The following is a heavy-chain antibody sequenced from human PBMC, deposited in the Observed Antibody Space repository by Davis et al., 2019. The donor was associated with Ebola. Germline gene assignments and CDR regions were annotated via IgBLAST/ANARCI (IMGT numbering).Heavy chain of an antibody. D-gene: IGHD2-15*01. Sequence: AASVKVSCKVSGYTLVELSMHWVRQTPGKGLEWMGVFDPEHGGAIFAQKFQGRVILTEDTSTGTAYMELSSLRSEDTAVYYCARGEYCSGGSCAYYYYGMDVGGKGTTVTVSS. CDR2: FDPEHGGA. CDR3: ARGEYCSGGSCAYYYYGMDV. J-gene: IGHJ6*04. V-gene: IGHV1-24*01. CDR1: GYTLVELS.